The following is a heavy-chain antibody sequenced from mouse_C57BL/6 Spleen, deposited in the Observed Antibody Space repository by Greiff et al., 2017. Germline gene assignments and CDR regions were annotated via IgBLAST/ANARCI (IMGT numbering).Heavy chain of an antibody. Sequence: VQLKESGTVLARPGASVKMSCKTSGYTFTSYWMHWVKQRPGQGLEWIGAIYPGNSDTSYNQKLKSKAKLTAVTSASTAYMELSSLTNEDSAVYYCTRTQATGAMDYWGQGTSGTVSS. V-gene: IGHV1-5*01. CDR3: TRTQATGAMDY. CDR2: IYPGNSDT. J-gene: IGHJ4*01. CDR1: GYTFTSYW. D-gene: IGHD3-2*02.